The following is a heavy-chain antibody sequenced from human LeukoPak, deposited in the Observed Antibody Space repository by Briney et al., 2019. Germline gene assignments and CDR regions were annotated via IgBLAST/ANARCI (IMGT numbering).Heavy chain of an antibody. CDR2: ISGSGDNT. J-gene: IGHJ3*02. CDR3: ARLRAEAFDI. D-gene: IGHD4-17*01. CDR1: GFTFSSYA. V-gene: IGHV3-23*01. Sequence: GGSLRLSCAASGFTFSSYAMSWVRQAPGKGLEWVSGISGSGDNTYYADSVKGRFTISRDNSKNTLYVQVNSLGTEDTAVYYCARLRAEAFDIWGQGTMVTVSS.